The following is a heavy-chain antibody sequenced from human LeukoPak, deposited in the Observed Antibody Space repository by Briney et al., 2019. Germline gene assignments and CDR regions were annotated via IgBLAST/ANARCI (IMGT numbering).Heavy chain of an antibody. CDR3: ARKEMAPN. D-gene: IGHD5-24*01. J-gene: IGHJ4*02. CDR2: ISYDGSNK. V-gene: IGHV3-30*03. Sequence: GGSLRLSCAASGFTFSSYGVHWVRLAPGKGLEWVAVISYDGSNKYYADSVKGRFTISRDNSKNTLYLQMNSLRAEDTAVYYCARKEMAPNWGQGTLVTVSS. CDR1: GFTFSSYG.